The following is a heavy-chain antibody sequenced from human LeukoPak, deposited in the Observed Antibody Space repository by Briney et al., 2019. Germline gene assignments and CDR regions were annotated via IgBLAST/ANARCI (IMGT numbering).Heavy chain of an antibody. V-gene: IGHV4-59*01. D-gene: IGHD3-16*01. J-gene: IGHJ6*03. CDR1: GGSISSYY. CDR3: AREASQKGAHYMDV. Sequence: SETLSLTCTVSGGSISSYYWSWIRQPPGKGLEWIGYIYYSGSTNYNPSLKSRVTISVDASKNQFSLKLSSVTAADTAVYYCAREASQKGAHYMDVWGKGTTVTISS. CDR2: IYYSGST.